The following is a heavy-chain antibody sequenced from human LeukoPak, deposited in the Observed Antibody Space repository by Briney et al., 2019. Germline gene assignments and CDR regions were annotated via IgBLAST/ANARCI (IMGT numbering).Heavy chain of an antibody. CDR3: AGTYYYDSSGLQFDP. CDR2: IYYSGST. CDR1: GGSNSRFY. J-gene: IGHJ5*02. V-gene: IGHV4-59*01. D-gene: IGHD3-22*01. Sequence: SETLSLTCTVSGGSNSRFYWSWLRQPRGKGPEWIGYIYYSGSTNYNPSLKSRVTISVDTSKNQFSLKLSSVTAADTAVYYCAGTYYYDSSGLQFDPWGQGTLVTVSS.